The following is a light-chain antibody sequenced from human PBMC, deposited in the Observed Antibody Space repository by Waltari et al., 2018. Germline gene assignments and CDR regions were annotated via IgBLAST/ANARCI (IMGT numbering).Light chain of an antibody. CDR2: DAS. CDR3: QQRTNGPLT. CDR1: QSFTYF. Sequence: EIVLTQSLATLSLSPGVRATLSCRASQSFTYFLAWFQRKPGQAPRLLIYDASNRATGIPARFSASGSGKDCTLTISSLEPEDFAVYYCQQRTNGPLTSGGGTKVEIK. V-gene: IGKV3-11*01. J-gene: IGKJ4*01.